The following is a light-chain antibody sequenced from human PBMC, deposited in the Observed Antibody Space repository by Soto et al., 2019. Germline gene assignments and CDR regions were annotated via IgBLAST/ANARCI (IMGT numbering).Light chain of an antibody. Sequence: QSALTQPASVSGSPGQSITISCTGTSSDVGGYNYVSWYQQHPGKAPKVMIYEVSNRPSGVSNRFSGSKSGNTASLIISGIQAEDEADYYCSSFTTSGTRVFGGGTKVTVL. CDR3: SSFTTSGTRV. V-gene: IGLV2-14*01. CDR2: EVS. CDR1: SSDVGGYNY. J-gene: IGLJ3*02.